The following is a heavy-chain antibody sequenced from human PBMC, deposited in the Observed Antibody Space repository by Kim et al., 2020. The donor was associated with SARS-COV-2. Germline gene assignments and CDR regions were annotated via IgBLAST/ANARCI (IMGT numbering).Heavy chain of an antibody. J-gene: IGHJ4*02. CDR1: GYTFTSYY. CDR2: INPSGGST. V-gene: IGHV1-46*01. Sequence: ASVKVSCKASGYTFTSYYMHWVRQAPGQGLEWMGIINPSGGSTSYAQKFQGRVTMTRDTSTSTVYMELSSLRSEDTAVYYCASERAGLRLGGGFSVSNWGQGTLVTVSS. CDR3: ASERAGLRLGGGFSVSN. D-gene: IGHD3-16*01.